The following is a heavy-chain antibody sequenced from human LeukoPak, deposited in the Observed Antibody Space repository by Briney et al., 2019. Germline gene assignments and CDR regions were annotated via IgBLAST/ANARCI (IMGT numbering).Heavy chain of an antibody. Sequence: SETLSLTCTVSGGSISSYYWSWIRQPPGKGLEWIGYIYYSGSTNYNPSLKSRVTISVDTSKNQFSLKLSSVTAADTAVYYCASGLLWFGELLSWGQGTLVTVSS. CDR2: IYYSGST. V-gene: IGHV4-59*01. CDR1: GGSISSYY. CDR3: ASGLLWFGELLS. J-gene: IGHJ5*02. D-gene: IGHD3-10*01.